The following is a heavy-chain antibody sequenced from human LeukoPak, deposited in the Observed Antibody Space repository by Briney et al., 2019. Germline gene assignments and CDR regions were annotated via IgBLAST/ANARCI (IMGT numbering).Heavy chain of an antibody. J-gene: IGHJ4*02. Sequence: GGSLRLSCAASGFSFSDHHMNWVRQAPGKGPGWVAYISPGGYNIQFADSVGGRFTISRDNGKKSVYLQMNSLTAEDTAVYYCAGGLDIAVAGPGGYFDYWGQGTLVTVSS. V-gene: IGHV3-11*01. CDR3: AGGLDIAVAGPGGYFDY. CDR1: GFSFSDHH. CDR2: ISPGGYNI. D-gene: IGHD6-19*01.